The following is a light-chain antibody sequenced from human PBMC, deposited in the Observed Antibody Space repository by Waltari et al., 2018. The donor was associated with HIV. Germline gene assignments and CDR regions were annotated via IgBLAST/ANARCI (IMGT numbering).Light chain of an antibody. CDR1: QTVGSY. V-gene: IGKV1-39*01. Sequence: DIDMTQSPSSLSASVGDRVTITCRASQTVGSYLTWYQQKPGKAPKVLIYAASSLESGVPSSFSGSGSGTDFTLTIDSLQPEDFATYFCHQSYSYPRTFGQGTKVEIK. CDR3: HQSYSYPRT. J-gene: IGKJ1*01. CDR2: AAS.